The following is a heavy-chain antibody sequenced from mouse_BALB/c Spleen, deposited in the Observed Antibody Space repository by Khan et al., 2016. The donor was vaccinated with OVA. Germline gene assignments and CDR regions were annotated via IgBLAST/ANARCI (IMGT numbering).Heavy chain of an antibody. J-gene: IGHJ3*01. Sequence: VQLQESGPGLVAPSQSLSITCTVSGFSLTNYGVSWVRQPPGKGLEWLGVIWGAGSTNYHSALISRLSINKDNSKSQVFIKLNSLQTEDTATYYCAIIDYGYDWFAYWGQGTLVTVSA. V-gene: IGHV2-3*01. CDR1: GFSLTNYG. D-gene: IGHD2-2*01. CDR2: IWGAGST. CDR3: AIIDYGYDWFAY.